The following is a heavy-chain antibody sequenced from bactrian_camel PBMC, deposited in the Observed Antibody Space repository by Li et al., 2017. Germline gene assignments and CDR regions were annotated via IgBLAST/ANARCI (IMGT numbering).Heavy chain of an antibody. CDR3: AFDTACVRNGWVDSGHGVLEFAY. Sequence: QVQLVESGGGSVQPGGSLRLSCVASGYRYASYCMGWFRQAPGKEREGVASISTDGVPTYVDSVKGRFTISKDNAKNTLSLQMNSLKPEDTAMYYCAFDTACVRNGWVDSGHGVLEFAYRGQGTQVTVS. CDR1: GYRYASYC. CDR2: ISTDGVP. J-gene: IGHJ4*01. D-gene: IGHD5*01. V-gene: IGHV3S55*01.